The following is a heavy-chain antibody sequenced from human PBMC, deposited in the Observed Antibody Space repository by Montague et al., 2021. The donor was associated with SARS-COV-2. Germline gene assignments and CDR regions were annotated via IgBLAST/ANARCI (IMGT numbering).Heavy chain of an antibody. J-gene: IGHJ4*02. CDR1: GGSISSYY. Sequence: SDTLSLTCTVSGGSISSYYWSWIRQPPGKGLEWIGYIYYSGSTNYNPSLKSRVTISVDTSKNQFSLKLSSVTAADTAVYYCARDSHYYDSSGHFDYWGQRTLVTVSS. V-gene: IGHV4-59*13. D-gene: IGHD3-22*01. CDR2: IYYSGST. CDR3: ARDSHYYDSSGHFDY.